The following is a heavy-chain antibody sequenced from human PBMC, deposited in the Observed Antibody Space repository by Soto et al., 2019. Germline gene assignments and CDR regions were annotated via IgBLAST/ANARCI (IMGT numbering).Heavy chain of an antibody. Sequence: QVQLQESGPGLVKPSETLSLICSDSGGSISSHNWGWIRLPPGKGLEWIGYIRDSGDTSYNPSLNSHVTMSLDTSKHGFSLKLTSVTAAATAVYYCVRQGFGALHGLVDVWGQGTTVTVSS. V-gene: IGHV4-59*08. J-gene: IGHJ6*02. CDR1: GGSISSHN. CDR2: IRDSGDT. D-gene: IGHD3-10*01. CDR3: VRQGFGALHGLVDV.